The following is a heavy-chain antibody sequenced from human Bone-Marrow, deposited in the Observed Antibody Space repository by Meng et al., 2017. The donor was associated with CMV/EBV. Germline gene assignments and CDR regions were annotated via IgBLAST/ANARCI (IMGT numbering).Heavy chain of an antibody. D-gene: IGHD1-26*01. CDR3: ARVGPIMGASRYFDY. CDR2: IESSGSP. CDR1: SDSIRRYF. J-gene: IGHJ4*02. V-gene: IGHV4-59*01. Sequence: QVQLQESGPGAVKPSETLTLTCTVSSDSIRRYFWSWIRQPPGKGLEWIGYIESSGSPDYNPSLWGRVTMSLDTSKNQISLRLSSVTAADTAVYYCARVGPIMGASRYFDYWGQGSLVTVSS.